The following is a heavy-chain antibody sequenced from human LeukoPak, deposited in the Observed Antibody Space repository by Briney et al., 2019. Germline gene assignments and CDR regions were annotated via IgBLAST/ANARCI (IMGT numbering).Heavy chain of an antibody. CDR1: GFIFSSYW. J-gene: IGHJ6*03. Sequence: PGGSLRLSCAASGFIFSSYWMNWVRQAPGKGLEWVANIKQDGSEKYYVDSVKGRFTISRDNAKNSLYLQMNSLRAEDTAVSYCARVYGSYYYYIDVCGKGTTVTVSS. CDR2: IKQDGSEK. CDR3: ARVYGSYYYYIDV. V-gene: IGHV3-7*04. D-gene: IGHD4-17*01.